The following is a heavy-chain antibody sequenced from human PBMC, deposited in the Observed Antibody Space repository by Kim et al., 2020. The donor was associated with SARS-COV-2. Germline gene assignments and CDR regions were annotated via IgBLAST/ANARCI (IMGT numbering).Heavy chain of an antibody. V-gene: IGHV3-33*01. J-gene: IGHJ6*02. Sequence: GGSLRLSCAASGFTFSSYGMHWVRQAPGKGLEWVAVIWYDGSNKYYADSVKGRFTISRDNSKNTLYLQMNSLRAEDTAVYYCARVEEDGRDYYYYGMDVWGQGTTVTVSS. CDR1: GFTFSSYG. CDR2: IWYDGSNK. CDR3: ARVEEDGRDYYYYGMDV.